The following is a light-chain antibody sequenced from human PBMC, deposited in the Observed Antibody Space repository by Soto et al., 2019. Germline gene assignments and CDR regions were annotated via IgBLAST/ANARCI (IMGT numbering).Light chain of an antibody. CDR2: DVS. Sequence: QSALTQPASVSGSPGQSITISCTGTSSDVGAYNYVSWYQQHPGKVPKLMIYDVSNRPSGVSNRFSASKSGNTASLTISGLQAEDEADYYCSSYTSSSTVVFGGGTKVTVL. CDR1: SSDVGAYNY. J-gene: IGLJ2*01. V-gene: IGLV2-14*01. CDR3: SSYTSSSTVV.